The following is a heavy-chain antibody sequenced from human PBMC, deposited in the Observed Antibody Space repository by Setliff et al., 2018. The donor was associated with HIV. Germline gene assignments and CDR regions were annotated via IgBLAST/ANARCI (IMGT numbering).Heavy chain of an antibody. CDR3: ARGSDASGYYPIYYYYGMDV. V-gene: IGHV1-46*01. CDR1: DYTFTNYY. CDR2: MNPSGGST. J-gene: IGHJ6*02. Sequence: ASVKVSCKASDYTFTNYYIHWVRQGPGQGLEWVGIMNPSGGSTTYAQKFQDRVTMTRDTSTSTGYMELRSLRSEDTAVYYCARGSDASGYYPIYYYYGMDVWGQGTTVTVSS. D-gene: IGHD3-22*01.